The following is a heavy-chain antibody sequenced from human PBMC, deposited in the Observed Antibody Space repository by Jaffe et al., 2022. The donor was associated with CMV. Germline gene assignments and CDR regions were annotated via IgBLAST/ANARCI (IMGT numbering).Heavy chain of an antibody. CDR2: ISSSSSYT. D-gene: IGHD3-22*01. J-gene: IGHJ6*03. CDR1: GFTFSDYY. V-gene: IGHV3-11*06. CDR3: ARESPLSYDSSGYWLNYYYMDV. Sequence: QVQLVESGGGLVKPGGSLRLSCAASGFTFSDYYMSWIRQAPGKGLEWVSYISSSSSYTNYADSVKGRFTISRDNAKNSLYLQMNSLRAEDTAVYYCARESPLSYDSSGYWLNYYYMDVWGKGTTVTVSS.